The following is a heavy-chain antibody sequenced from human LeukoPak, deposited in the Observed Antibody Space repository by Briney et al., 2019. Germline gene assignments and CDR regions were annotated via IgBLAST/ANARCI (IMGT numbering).Heavy chain of an antibody. Sequence: PSETLSLTCTVSGGSISSYYWSWIRQPPGKGLEWIGYIYYSGSTNYNPSLKSRVTVSVDTSKNQFSLKLSSVTAADTAVYYCARVTGYMIEDYFDYWGQGILVTVSS. CDR1: GGSISSYY. CDR2: IYYSGST. CDR3: ARVTGYMIEDYFDY. D-gene: IGHD3-9*01. J-gene: IGHJ4*02. V-gene: IGHV4-59*01.